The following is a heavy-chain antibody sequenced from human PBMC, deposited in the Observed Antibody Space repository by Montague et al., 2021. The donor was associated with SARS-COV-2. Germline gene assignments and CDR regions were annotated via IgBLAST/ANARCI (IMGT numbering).Heavy chain of an antibody. V-gene: IGHV3-30*18. D-gene: IGHD5-24*01. CDR3: AKEPKPVDSSFGYTFFES. CDR1: GFTFSSYA. Sequence: SLRLSCAASGFTFSSYAIHWVRQAPGKGPEWVAVVSNNGRTTDYGDSVKGRATISRDNSKSTIYLELSSLTTDDTAVYYCAKEPKPVDSSFGYTFFESWGQGVLVTVSS. J-gene: IGHJ4*02. CDR2: VSNNGRTT.